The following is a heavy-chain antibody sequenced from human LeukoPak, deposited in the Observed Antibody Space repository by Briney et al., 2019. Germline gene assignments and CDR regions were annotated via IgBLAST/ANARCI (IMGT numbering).Heavy chain of an antibody. CDR1: GGSISSSGYY. CDR3: ARISLTCYAPISGYFDY. Sequence: PSETLSLTCTVSGGSISSSGYYWGWLRQPPGKGLEWIGSIYSSGSTYYNPSLKSRVTISVNTSKNQFSLKLNSVTAADTALYYCARISLTCYAPISGYFDYWGQGTLVTVSS. D-gene: IGHD3-9*01. J-gene: IGHJ4*02. V-gene: IGHV4-39*07. CDR2: IYSSGST.